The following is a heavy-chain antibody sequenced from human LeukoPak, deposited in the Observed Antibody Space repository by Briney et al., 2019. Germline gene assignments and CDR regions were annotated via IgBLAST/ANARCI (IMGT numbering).Heavy chain of an antibody. CDR2: ISYDGSNK. D-gene: IGHD3-10*01. CDR1: GFTFSSYG. J-gene: IGHJ4*02. CDR3: ASPYYYGSDY. Sequence: PGGSLRLSCAASGFTFSSYGMHWVRQAPGKGLEWVAVISYDGSNKYYANSVKGRFTISRDNSKNTLYLQMNSLRAEDTAVYYCASPYYYGSDYWGQGTLVTVSS. V-gene: IGHV3-30*03.